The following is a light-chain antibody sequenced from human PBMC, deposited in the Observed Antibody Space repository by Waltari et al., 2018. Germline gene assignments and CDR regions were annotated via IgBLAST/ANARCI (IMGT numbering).Light chain of an antibody. V-gene: IGKV1-33*01. CDR1: QDITIY. Sequence: DIQMTQSPPSLSASVGDRVTISCQAMQDITIYLNWYQQKPGKAPQLLIYDASDLKPGVPARFSGSGSGTHFSFTITSLQPEDIGTYYCQQYDDVPRTFGRGTKVEIK. J-gene: IGKJ2*01. CDR2: DAS. CDR3: QQYDDVPRT.